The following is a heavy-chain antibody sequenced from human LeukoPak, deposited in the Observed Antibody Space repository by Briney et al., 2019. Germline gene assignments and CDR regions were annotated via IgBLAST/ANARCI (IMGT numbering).Heavy chain of an antibody. D-gene: IGHD1-26*01. J-gene: IGHJ3*02. V-gene: IGHV3-13*01. CDR1: GFTFSSYD. CDR2: IGTAGDT. Sequence: PGGSLRLSCAASGFTFSSYDMHWVRQATGKGLEWVSAIGTAGDTYYPGSVKGRFTISRENAKNSLYLQMNSLRAGDTAAYYCARSIHTKWPGIDDDAFDIWGQGTMVTVSS. CDR3: ARSIHTKWPGIDDDAFDI.